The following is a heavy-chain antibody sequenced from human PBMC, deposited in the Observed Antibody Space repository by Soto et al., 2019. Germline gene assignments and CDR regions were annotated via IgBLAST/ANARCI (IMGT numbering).Heavy chain of an antibody. V-gene: IGHV3-30*18. Sequence: GGSLRLSCAASGFTFSSYGMHWVRQAPGKGLEWVAVISYDGSNKYYADSVKGRFTISGDNSKNTLYLQMNSLRAEDTAVYYCAKDNCGGDCYSAYYYYGMDVWGQGTTVTVSS. CDR1: GFTFSSYG. CDR3: AKDNCGGDCYSAYYYYGMDV. CDR2: ISYDGSNK. D-gene: IGHD2-21*02. J-gene: IGHJ6*02.